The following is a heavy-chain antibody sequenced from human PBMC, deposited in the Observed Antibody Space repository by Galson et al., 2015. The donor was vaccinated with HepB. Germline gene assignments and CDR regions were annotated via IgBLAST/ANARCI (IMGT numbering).Heavy chain of an antibody. CDR2: IAYYGGNE. CDR1: GFSFSTYG. CDR3: AKESWVGSLDGCLDL. J-gene: IGHJ5*02. D-gene: IGHD3-10*01. Sequence: SLRLSCAASGFSFSTYGMHWVRQAPGKGLEWVAVIAYYGGNEHYADSVKGRFTISRDNYRNTLYLQMNSLRVEDTAVYYCAKESWVGSLDGCLDLWGQGTLVTVSS. V-gene: IGHV3-30*18.